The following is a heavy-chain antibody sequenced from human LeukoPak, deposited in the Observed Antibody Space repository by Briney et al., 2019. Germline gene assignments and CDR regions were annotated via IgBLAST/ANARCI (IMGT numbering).Heavy chain of an antibody. Sequence: GGSLRLSCAASGFTFSSYGMHWVRQAPGKGLEWVAVISYDGSNKYYADSVKGRFTISRDNSKNTLYLQMNSLRAEDTAVYYCAKSGTFYGSGTYHNDAFDIWGQGTMVTVSS. CDR3: AKSGTFYGSGTYHNDAFDI. J-gene: IGHJ3*02. CDR1: GFTFSSYG. CDR2: ISYDGSNK. V-gene: IGHV3-30*18. D-gene: IGHD3-10*01.